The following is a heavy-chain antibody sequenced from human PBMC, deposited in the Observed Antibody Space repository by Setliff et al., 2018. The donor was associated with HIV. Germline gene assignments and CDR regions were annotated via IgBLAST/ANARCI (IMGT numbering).Heavy chain of an antibody. D-gene: IGHD1-20*01. CDR1: GGSFSSYF. CDR3: TREGPRITGTGGAFDT. CDR2: IHHSGNT. V-gene: IGHV4-34*01. J-gene: IGHJ3*02. Sequence: PSETLSLTCAVYGGSFSSYFWGWVRQPPGKGLEWIANIHHSGNTYYNPSLKSRVTISVETSTNQFSLKLNSVTATDTAVYYCTREGPRITGTGGAFDTWGQGTMVT.